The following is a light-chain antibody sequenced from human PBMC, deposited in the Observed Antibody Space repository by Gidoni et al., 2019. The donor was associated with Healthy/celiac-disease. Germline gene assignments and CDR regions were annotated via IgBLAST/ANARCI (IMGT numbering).Light chain of an antibody. Sequence: DIVLTQSQATLSLSPGERATLSCRASQSVSSYLAWYQQKPGQAPRLLIYDASNRATGIPARFSGSGSGTDFTLTISSLEPEDFAVYYCQQRSNWPMYTFGQGTKLEIK. CDR1: QSVSSY. V-gene: IGKV3-11*01. CDR2: DAS. J-gene: IGKJ2*01. CDR3: QQRSNWPMYT.